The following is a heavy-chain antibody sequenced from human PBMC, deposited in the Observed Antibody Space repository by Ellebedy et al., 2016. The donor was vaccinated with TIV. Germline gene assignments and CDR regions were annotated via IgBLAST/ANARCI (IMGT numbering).Heavy chain of an antibody. CDR3: AGLPADYYDSSGYFDY. J-gene: IGHJ4*02. Sequence: MPSETLSLTCTVSGGSISSYYWSWIRQPPGKGLEWIGYIYYSGSTNYNPSLKSRVTISVDTSKNQFSLKLSSVTAADTAVYYCAGLPADYYDSSGYFDYWGQGTLVTVSS. D-gene: IGHD3-22*01. V-gene: IGHV4-59*01. CDR2: IYYSGST. CDR1: GGSISSYY.